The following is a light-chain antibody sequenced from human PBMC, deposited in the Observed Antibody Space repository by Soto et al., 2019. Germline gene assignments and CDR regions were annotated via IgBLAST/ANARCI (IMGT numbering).Light chain of an antibody. CDR2: DVS. CDR1: SSDVGAFDY. V-gene: IGLV2-8*01. J-gene: IGLJ1*01. Sequence: QSVLTQPPSASVSPGQSVTISCTGTSSDVGAFDYVSWYQQHPGKAPKVMIYDVSKRPSGVPDRFSGSKSGNTASLTVSGLQAEDEADYFCCAYAGSYTRYVFGSGTKVTVL. CDR3: CAYAGSYTRYV.